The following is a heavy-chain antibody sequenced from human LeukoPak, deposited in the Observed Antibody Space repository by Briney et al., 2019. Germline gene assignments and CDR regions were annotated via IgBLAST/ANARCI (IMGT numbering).Heavy chain of an antibody. J-gene: IGHJ4*02. D-gene: IGHD3-22*01. CDR2: IYHSGST. Sequence: TLSLTCAVSGGSISSGGYSWSWIRQPPGKGLEWIGYIYHSGSTYYNPSLKSRVTISVDRSKNQFSLKLSSVTAADTAVYYCARASDYDSSSYYYFDYWGQGTLVTVSS. CDR1: GGSISSGGYS. CDR3: ARASDYDSSSYYYFDY. V-gene: IGHV4-30-2*01.